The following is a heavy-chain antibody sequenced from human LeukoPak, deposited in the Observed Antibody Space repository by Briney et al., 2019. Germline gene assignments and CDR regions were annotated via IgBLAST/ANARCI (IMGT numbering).Heavy chain of an antibody. J-gene: IGHJ5*02. V-gene: IGHV3-30-3*01. CDR1: GFTFSSYA. Sequence: GRSLRLSCAASGFTFSSYAMHWVRQAPGKGLEWVAVISYDGSNKYYADSVKGRFTTSRDNSKNTLYLQMNSLRAEDTAVYYCARSPRVHSSSWMYNWFDPGGQGTLVTVSS. CDR2: ISYDGSNK. CDR3: ARSPRVHSSSWMYNWFDP. D-gene: IGHD6-13*01.